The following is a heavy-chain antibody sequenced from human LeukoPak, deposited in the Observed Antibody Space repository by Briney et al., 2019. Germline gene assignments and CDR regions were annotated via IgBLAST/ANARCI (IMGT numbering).Heavy chain of an antibody. Sequence: GGSLRLSCAASGFTFSNYWMSWVRQAPGKGLEWVSYISSSSASSPTIYYVDSVKGRFTISRDNAKNSLYLQMNSLRAEDTAVYYCAREEDIVVVVAATRGGMDVWGQGTTVTVSS. CDR3: AREEDIVVVVAATRGGMDV. J-gene: IGHJ6*02. D-gene: IGHD2-15*01. V-gene: IGHV3-48*04. CDR2: ISSSSASSPTI. CDR1: GFTFSNYW.